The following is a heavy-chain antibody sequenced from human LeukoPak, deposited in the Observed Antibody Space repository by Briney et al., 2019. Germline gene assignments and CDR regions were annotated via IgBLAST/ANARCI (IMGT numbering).Heavy chain of an antibody. CDR2: IYYSGST. D-gene: IGHD6-13*01. V-gene: IGHV4-59*01. CDR1: GGSISSYY. Sequence: PSETLSLTCTVSGGSISSYYWSWIRQPPGKGLEWIGYIYYSGSTNYNPSLKSRVTISVDTSKNQFSLKLSSVTTADTAVYYCARVPYSSSWGYYFDYWGQGTLATVSS. CDR3: ARVPYSSSWGYYFDY. J-gene: IGHJ4*02.